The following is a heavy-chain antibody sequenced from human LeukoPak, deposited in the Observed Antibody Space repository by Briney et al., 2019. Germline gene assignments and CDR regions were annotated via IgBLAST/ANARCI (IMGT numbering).Heavy chain of an antibody. J-gene: IGHJ6*04. V-gene: IGHV3-74*01. CDR3: ARAGYSGYERDYYGMDV. CDR2: INSDGSST. D-gene: IGHD5-12*01. Sequence: GGSLRLSCAASGFTFSSYWVHWVRQAPGKGLVWVSRINSDGSSTSYADSVKGRFTISRDDAKNTLYLQMNSLRAEVTAVYYCARAGYSGYERDYYGMDVWGKGTTVTVSS. CDR1: GFTFSSYW.